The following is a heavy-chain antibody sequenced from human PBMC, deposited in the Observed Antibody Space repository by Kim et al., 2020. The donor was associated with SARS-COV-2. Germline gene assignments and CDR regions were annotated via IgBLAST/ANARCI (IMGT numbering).Heavy chain of an antibody. CDR1: GYTFTSYG. V-gene: IGHV1-18*04. CDR2: ISAYNGNT. CDR3: ASLKGGSHTAGWFDP. J-gene: IGHJ5*02. Sequence: ASVKVSCKASGYTFTSYGISWVRQAPGQGLEWMGWISAYNGNTNYAQKLQGRVTMTTDTSTSTAYIELRSLRSDDTAVYYCASLKGGSHTAGWFDPWGQGTLVTVSS. D-gene: IGHD1-26*01.